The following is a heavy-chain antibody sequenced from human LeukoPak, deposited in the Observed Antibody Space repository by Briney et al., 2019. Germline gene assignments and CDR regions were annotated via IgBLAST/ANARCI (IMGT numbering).Heavy chain of an antibody. V-gene: IGHV4-34*01. Sequence: SETLSLTCAVYGGSFSGYYWSWIRQPPGKGLEWIGEINHSGSTNYNPSLKSRVTISVDTSKNQFSLKLSSVTAADTAVYYCARVLKTMSSGWPHRYYYYGMDVWGQGTTVTVSS. CDR1: GGSFSGYY. CDR2: INHSGST. J-gene: IGHJ6*02. CDR3: ARVLKTMSSGWPHRYYYYGMDV. D-gene: IGHD6-19*01.